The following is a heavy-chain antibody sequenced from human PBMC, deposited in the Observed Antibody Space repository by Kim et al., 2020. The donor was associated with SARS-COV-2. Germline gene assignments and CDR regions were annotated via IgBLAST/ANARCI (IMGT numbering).Heavy chain of an antibody. Sequence: SETLSLTCTVSGGSISRYYWSWIRQPPGKGLEWIGYIYYSGSTNYNPSLKSRVTISVDTSKNQFSLKLSSVTAADTAVYYCARRALGYCSSTSCYSAFDIWGQGTMVTVSS. D-gene: IGHD2-2*02. CDR1: GGSISRYY. CDR3: ARRALGYCSSTSCYSAFDI. J-gene: IGHJ3*02. V-gene: IGHV4-59*08. CDR2: IYYSGST.